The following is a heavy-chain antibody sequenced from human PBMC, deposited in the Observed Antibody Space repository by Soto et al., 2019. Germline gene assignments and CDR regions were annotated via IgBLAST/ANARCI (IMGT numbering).Heavy chain of an antibody. V-gene: IGHV4-30-4*01. J-gene: IGHJ4*02. CDR2: TYNNGRP. D-gene: IGHD3-3*01. CDR3: ARGAVYDFWSGLFD. Sequence: PSETLSLTCTVSGASISRGDYYWNWIRQSPGKGLEWIGNTYNNGRPNYNPSLKSRVTISGDSSKNQFSLKLRSLSAADTAVYYCARGAVYDFWSGLFDWGQGAMVTVSS. CDR1: GASISRGDYY.